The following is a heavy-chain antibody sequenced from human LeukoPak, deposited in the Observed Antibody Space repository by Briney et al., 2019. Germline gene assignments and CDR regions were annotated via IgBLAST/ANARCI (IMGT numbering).Heavy chain of an antibody. D-gene: IGHD1-1*01. J-gene: IGHJ4*02. CDR1: GFTFSDYD. CDR2: IGTAGDT. V-gene: IGHV3-13*01. Sequence: GGSLRLSCAASGFTFSDYDMHWVRQATGKGLEWVSAIGTAGDTYYTGSVKGRFTISRENAKNSLYLQMSSLRAGDTAVYYCARVAKERVGGVYYFDYWGQGTLVTVSP. CDR3: ARVAKERVGGVYYFDY.